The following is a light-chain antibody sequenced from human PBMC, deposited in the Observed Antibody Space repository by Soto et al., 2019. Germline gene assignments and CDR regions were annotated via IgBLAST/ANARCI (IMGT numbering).Light chain of an antibody. CDR3: QHPKT. Sequence: DIELTQSPSFLSPSIGESVTITCRASQVISTSLAWYQVKPGEAPKLLIYKASRLESGVPSRFSGSGSGPEFTLTLSSLQHDDFGTYYCQHPKTFGHGTKVDIK. V-gene: IGKV1-5*03. CDR2: KAS. CDR1: QVISTS. J-gene: IGKJ1*01.